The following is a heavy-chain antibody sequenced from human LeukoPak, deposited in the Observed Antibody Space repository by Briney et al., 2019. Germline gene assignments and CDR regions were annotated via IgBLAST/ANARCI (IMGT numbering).Heavy chain of an antibody. CDR1: GFTFSSYA. CDR2: ISGSGGST. V-gene: IGHV3-23*01. CDR3: ARVHYDSSGHYATWGFDY. Sequence: GGSLRLSCAASGFTFSSYAMSWVRQAPGKGLEWVSAISGSGGSTYYADSVKGRFTISRDNSKNTLYLQMNSLRAEDTAVYYCARVHYDSSGHYATWGFDYWGQGNLVTVSS. D-gene: IGHD3-22*01. J-gene: IGHJ4*02.